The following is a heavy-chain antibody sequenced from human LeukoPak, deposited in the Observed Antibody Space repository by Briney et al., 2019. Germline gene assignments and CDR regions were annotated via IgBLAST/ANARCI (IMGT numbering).Heavy chain of an antibody. CDR2: IYYSEST. J-gene: IGHJ4*02. D-gene: IGHD3-16*02. CDR1: GGSISRYY. V-gene: IGHV4-59*12. CDR3: SGGSCRNSGCRPYFDY. Sequence: SETLSLTCALSGGSISRYYWSWIRQPPGKGLEWIGYIYYSESTNYNPSLKSRGTISTDTSKNQFSLKLRSVTAEDTGIYYRSGGSCRNSGCRPYFDYWGQGTQVTVSS.